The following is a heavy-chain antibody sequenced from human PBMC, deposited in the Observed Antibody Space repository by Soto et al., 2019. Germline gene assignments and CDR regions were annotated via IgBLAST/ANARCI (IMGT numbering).Heavy chain of an antibody. D-gene: IGHD3-10*01. J-gene: IGHJ4*02. Sequence: ASVKVSCKVSGYTLAELSMHWVRQAPGKGLEWMGGFDPEDGETIYAQKFQGRVTMTEDTSTDTAYMELSSLRSEDTAVYYCATGPITMVRGVIIHWGQGTLVTVSS. CDR1: GYTLAELS. CDR3: ATGPITMVRGVIIH. V-gene: IGHV1-24*01. CDR2: FDPEDGET.